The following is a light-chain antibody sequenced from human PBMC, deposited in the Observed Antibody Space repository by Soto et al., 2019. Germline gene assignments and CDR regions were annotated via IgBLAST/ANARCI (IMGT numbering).Light chain of an antibody. CDR3: QQYGASPFP. CDR1: QTINYSY. Sequence: EIVLTQSPGTLSLSPGERATLSCRASQTINYSYLAWYQQKPGQAPRLLIYGASSRATGIPDRSSGRGSGTDFTLTISRLEPEDFAVYYCQQYGASPFPFGPGTKVDIK. V-gene: IGKV3-20*01. J-gene: IGKJ3*01. CDR2: GAS.